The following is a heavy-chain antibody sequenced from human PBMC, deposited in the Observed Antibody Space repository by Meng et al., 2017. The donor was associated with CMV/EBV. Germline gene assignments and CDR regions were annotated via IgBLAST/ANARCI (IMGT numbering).Heavy chain of an antibody. D-gene: IGHD6-19*01. J-gene: IGHJ4*02. CDR3: ARGSPNNGWYQIDY. Sequence: SETLSLTCIVSGGSISHYYWSWIRQLPGKGLQWIGYVHNTGRTNYNPYLKSRVTISVDTSKNQLPLKLSSVTAADTAVYYCARGSPNNGWYQIDYWGQGTLVTVSS. CDR2: VHNTGRT. V-gene: IGHV4-59*01. CDR1: GGSISHYY.